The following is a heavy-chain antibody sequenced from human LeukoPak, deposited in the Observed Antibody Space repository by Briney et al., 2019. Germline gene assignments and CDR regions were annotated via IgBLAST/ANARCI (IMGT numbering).Heavy chain of an antibody. CDR2: VYTSGST. V-gene: IGHV4-4*07. CDR3: ARDQYYYDSSGYLFDY. D-gene: IGHD3-22*01. J-gene: IGHJ4*02. Sequence: PSETLSLTCTVSGGSISSYYWSWIRQPAGKGLEWIGRVYTSGSTNYNPSLKSRVTMSVDTSKNQFSLKLSSVTAADTAVYYCARDQYYYDSSGYLFDYWGQGTLVTVSS. CDR1: GGSISSYY.